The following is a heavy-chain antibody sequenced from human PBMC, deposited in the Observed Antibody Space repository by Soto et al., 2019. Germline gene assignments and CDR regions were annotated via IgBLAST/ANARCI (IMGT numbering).Heavy chain of an antibody. CDR1: GFTFISYG. CDR3: AKVAHSTGTFDY. Sequence: PWGSLRLSCAASGFTFISYGIHFFRQAPGKGLEWVAVISYDGSNKYYADSVKGRFTISRDNSKNTLYLQMNSLRVEDTAVYYCAKVAHSTGTFDYWGQGTLVTVSS. D-gene: IGHD3-3*02. V-gene: IGHV3-30*18. CDR2: ISYDGSNK. J-gene: IGHJ4*02.